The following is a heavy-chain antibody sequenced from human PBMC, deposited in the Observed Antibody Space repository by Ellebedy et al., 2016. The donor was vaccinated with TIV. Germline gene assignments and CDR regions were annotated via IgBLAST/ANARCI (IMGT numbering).Heavy chain of an antibody. CDR2: IIPIFGTA. CDR1: GGTFSSYA. CDR3: ARDPLDSSANYYYYYGMDV. V-gene: IGHV1-69*06. D-gene: IGHD6-25*01. J-gene: IGHJ6*02. Sequence: ASVKVSCKASGGTFSSYAISWVRQAPGQGLEWMGGIIPIFGTANYAQKFQGRVTITADKSTSTAYMELSSLRSEDTAVYYCARDPLDSSANYYYYYGMDVWGQGTTVTVSS.